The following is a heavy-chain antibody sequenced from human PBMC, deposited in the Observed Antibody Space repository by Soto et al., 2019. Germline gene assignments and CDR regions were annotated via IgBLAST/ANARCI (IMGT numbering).Heavy chain of an antibody. CDR1: GFTFSSYS. D-gene: IGHD6-13*01. V-gene: IGHV3-21*01. J-gene: IGHJ5*02. CDR2: ISSSSSYI. Sequence: GGSLRLSCAASGFTFSSYSMNWVRQAPGKGLEWVSSISSSSSYIYYADSVKGRFTISRDNAKNSLYLQMNSLRAEDTAVYYCARGGSSWARFDPWGQGTLVTVS. CDR3: ARGGSSWARFDP.